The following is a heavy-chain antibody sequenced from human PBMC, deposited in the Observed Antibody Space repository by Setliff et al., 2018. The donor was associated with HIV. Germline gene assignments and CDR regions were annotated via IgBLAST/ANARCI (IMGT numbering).Heavy chain of an antibody. V-gene: IGHV1-69*05. D-gene: IGHD2-15*01. CDR3: ALPYCSGGNCWSSASLPPAGWFDP. J-gene: IGHJ5*02. CDR1: GGTFSSYV. Sequence: SVKVSCKASGGTFSSYVISWVRQAPGQGPEWMGGIIPMYGVTNYGQKFQGRVTITTDESTSTAYMELSSLRSEDTAVYYCALPYCSGGNCWSSASLPPAGWFDPWGQGTLVTVSS. CDR2: IIPMYGVT.